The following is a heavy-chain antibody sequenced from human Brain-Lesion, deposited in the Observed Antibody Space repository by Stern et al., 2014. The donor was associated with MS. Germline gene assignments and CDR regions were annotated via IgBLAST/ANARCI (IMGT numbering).Heavy chain of an antibody. D-gene: IGHD6-13*01. CDR2: SDHSGST. V-gene: IGHV4-4*02. J-gene: IGHJ4*02. Sequence: QVQLVQSGPGLVKPSGTLSLTCAVSGGSISSSNWWGWVRQSPGKGLEWIGESDHSGSTIYNPSLKSRVTVSVDKSKHRFSLNLRSVTAADTAVYFCARFPASRPHVFDSWGQGTLVTVSS. CDR1: GGSISSSNW. CDR3: ARFPASRPHVFDS.